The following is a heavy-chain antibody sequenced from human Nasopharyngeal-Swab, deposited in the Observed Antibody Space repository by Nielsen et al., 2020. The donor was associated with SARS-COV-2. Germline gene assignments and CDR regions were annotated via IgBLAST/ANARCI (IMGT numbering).Heavy chain of an antibody. CDR3: AREPGGIVAPGRHFDP. CDR2: ITPSGGAT. CDR1: GFTFNQYY. D-gene: IGHD6-13*01. Sequence: ASVKVSCKASGFTFNQYYMHWVRQAPGQGLEWMGVITPSGGATNYARKFQGRVTMTRGPSTSTVYLDLSSLKSEDTAVYFCAREPGGIVAPGRHFDPWGQGTLVTVSS. V-gene: IGHV1-46*02. J-gene: IGHJ5*02.